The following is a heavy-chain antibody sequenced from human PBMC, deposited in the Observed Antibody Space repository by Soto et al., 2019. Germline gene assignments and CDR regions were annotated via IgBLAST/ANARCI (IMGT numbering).Heavy chain of an antibody. D-gene: IGHD3-10*01. CDR2: IFSNDEK. V-gene: IGHV2-26*01. Sequence: QVTLKESCPVLVKPTETLTLTCTVSGFSLSNARMGVSWISQPPGKALEWLAHIFSNDEKSYSTSLNSSLTISKDTSKSHFVLTMTNTDPVHTVTYYRARIGGIGDGQPDQADYWCQGTLVTVFS. J-gene: IGHJ4*02. CDR3: ARIGGIGDGQPDQADY. CDR1: GFSLSNARMG.